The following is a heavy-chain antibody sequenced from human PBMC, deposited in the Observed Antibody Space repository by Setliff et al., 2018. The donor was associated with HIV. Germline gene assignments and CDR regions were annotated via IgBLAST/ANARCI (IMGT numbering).Heavy chain of an antibody. D-gene: IGHD3-16*01. J-gene: IGHJ6*02. CDR1: GYTFTSYY. CDR2: INPGGGST. CDR3: ARGWGGQDSYYYGMDV. Sequence: ASVKVSCKASGYTFTSYYMHWVRQAPRQGLEWMGVINPGGGSTTYAQKFQGRVTMTRDTSTSTVYMELSSLRSQDTAMYYCARGWGGQDSYYYGMDVWGQGTTVTVSS. V-gene: IGHV1-46*01.